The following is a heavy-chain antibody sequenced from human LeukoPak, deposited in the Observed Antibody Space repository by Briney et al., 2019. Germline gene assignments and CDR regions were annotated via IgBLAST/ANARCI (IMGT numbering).Heavy chain of an antibody. J-gene: IGHJ4*02. Sequence: GGSLRLSCAASGFTFSSYAMSWVRQAPRKGLEWVSAISGSGGSTYYADSVKGRFTISRDNSKNTLYLQMNSLRAEDTAVYYCAKVRDSVWRSNFDYWGQGTLVTVSS. CDR3: AKVRDSVWRSNFDY. D-gene: IGHD2-21*01. V-gene: IGHV3-23*01. CDR2: ISGSGGST. CDR1: GFTFSSYA.